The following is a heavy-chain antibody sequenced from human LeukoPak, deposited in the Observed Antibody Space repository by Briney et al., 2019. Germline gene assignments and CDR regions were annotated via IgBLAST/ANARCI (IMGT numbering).Heavy chain of an antibody. J-gene: IGHJ4*02. D-gene: IGHD5-18*01. CDR1: GGSVSGYY. CDR3: AREVVATAGYDY. V-gene: IGHV4-59*02. Sequence: PSETLSLTCTVSGGSVSGYYWTWIRQPPGKGLEWIGYMYYSGSTSYNPSLKSRVTISVDTSKTQFSLRLTSVTAADTAVYYCAREVVATAGYDYWGQGTLVTVSS. CDR2: MYYSGST.